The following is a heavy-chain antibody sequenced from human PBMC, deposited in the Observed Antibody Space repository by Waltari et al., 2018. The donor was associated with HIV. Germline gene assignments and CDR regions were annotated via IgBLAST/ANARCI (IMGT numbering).Heavy chain of an antibody. Sequence: QVQLQESGPGLVKPSETLSLTCTVSGGSISSYYWSWIRQPAGKGLEWIGRIYTSGSTNYNPSLKSRVTMSVDASKNQFSLKLSSVTAADTAVYYCAVGGELLPEYFQHWGQGTLVTVSS. V-gene: IGHV4-4*07. D-gene: IGHD1-26*01. CDR1: GGSISSYY. CDR2: IYTSGST. J-gene: IGHJ1*01. CDR3: AVGGELLPEYFQH.